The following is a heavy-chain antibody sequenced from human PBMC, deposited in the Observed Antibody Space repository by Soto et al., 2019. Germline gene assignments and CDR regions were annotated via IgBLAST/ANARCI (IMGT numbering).Heavy chain of an antibody. J-gene: IGHJ4*02. CDR3: ARDYPGGSYYDY. D-gene: IGHD1-26*01. CDR2: INKDGSEK. V-gene: IGHV3-7*03. Sequence: EVQVVESGGGLVQPGGSLRLSCAASGFTFSSYWMSWVRQAPGKGLEWVARINKDGSEKYYVDSVKGRFTISRDNAKNSLYLQMNSLRAEDKAVYYCARDYPGGSYYDYWGQGTLVTVS. CDR1: GFTFSSYW.